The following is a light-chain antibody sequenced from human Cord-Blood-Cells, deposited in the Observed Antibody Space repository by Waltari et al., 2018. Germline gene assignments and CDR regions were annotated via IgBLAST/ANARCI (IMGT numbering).Light chain of an antibody. CDR1: RSVSSY. Sequence: EIVLTQSPATLSLSPGERATLSCRASRSVSSYLAWYQQKPGQAPRLLIYEASNRATGIPARFSGSGSGTDFTLTISSLEREDFAVYYCQQRSNWPPLTFGGGTKVEIK. V-gene: IGKV3-11*01. CDR2: EAS. J-gene: IGKJ4*01. CDR3: QQRSNWPPLT.